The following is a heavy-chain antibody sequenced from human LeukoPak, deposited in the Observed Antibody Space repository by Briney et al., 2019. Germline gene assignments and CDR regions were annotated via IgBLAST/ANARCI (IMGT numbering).Heavy chain of an antibody. V-gene: IGHV4-39*01. J-gene: IGHJ4*02. D-gene: IGHD6-13*01. Sequence: SETLSLTCTVSGGSISSSSYYWGWIRQPPGKGLEWIGSIYYGGSTYCNPSLKSRVTISVDTSKNQFSLKLSSVTAADTAVYYCASPGSSSLITWGQGALVTVSS. CDR1: GGSISSSSYY. CDR2: IYYGGST. CDR3: ASPGSSSLIT.